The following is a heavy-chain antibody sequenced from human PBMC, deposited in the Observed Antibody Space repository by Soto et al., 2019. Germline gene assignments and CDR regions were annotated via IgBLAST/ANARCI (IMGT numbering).Heavy chain of an antibody. V-gene: IGHV3-23*01. CDR3: AKDLREVRGGIGPADY. Sequence: EVQLLESGGGLVQPGGSLRLSCAASGFTFSSYAMSWVRQAPGKGLEWVSAISGSGGSTYYADSVKGRFTISRDNSKNTMYQEMNSLRDEDTAVYYCAKDLREVRGGIGPADYWGQGTLVTVSS. J-gene: IGHJ4*02. CDR2: ISGSGGST. D-gene: IGHD3-10*01. CDR1: GFTFSSYA.